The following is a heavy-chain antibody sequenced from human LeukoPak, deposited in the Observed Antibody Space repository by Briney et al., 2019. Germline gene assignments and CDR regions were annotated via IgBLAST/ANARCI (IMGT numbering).Heavy chain of an antibody. Sequence: PGGSLRLSCAVSGFTVSSNYMTWVRQAPGKGLEWVSVIYSDGSTYYADSVKGRFTISRDNSKNTLYLQMNSLRAEDTAVYYCARLGSGGTWGQGTLVTVSS. CDR2: IYSDGST. V-gene: IGHV3-53*01. CDR1: GFTVSSNY. CDR3: ARLGSGGT. D-gene: IGHD2-15*01. J-gene: IGHJ5*02.